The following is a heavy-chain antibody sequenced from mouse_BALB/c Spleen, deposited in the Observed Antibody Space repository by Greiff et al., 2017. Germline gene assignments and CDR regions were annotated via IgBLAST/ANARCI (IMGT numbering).Heavy chain of an antibody. D-gene: IGHD2-2*01. CDR2: INPSSGYT. CDR1: GYTFTSYT. Sequence: VQLQQSGAELARPGASVKMSCKASGYTFTSYTMHWVKQRPGQGLEWIGYINPSSGYTNYNQKFKDKATLTADKSSSTAYMQLSSLTSEDSAVYYCARGHGYDVGYAMDYWGQGTSVTVSS. CDR3: ARGHGYDVGYAMDY. V-gene: IGHV1-4*01. J-gene: IGHJ4*01.